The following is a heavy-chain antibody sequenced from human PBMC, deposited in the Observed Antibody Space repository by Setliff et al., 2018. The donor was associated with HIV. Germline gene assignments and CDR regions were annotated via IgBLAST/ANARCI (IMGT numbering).Heavy chain of an antibody. Sequence: PGGSLRLSCAASGFTFSTYGMYWFRQAPGKGLEWVGFIRGTHNGAKTDFAAYVKGRFPVSRDSSKSSVYLQMDSLKTEDTAVYYCGRVGGAAEPYYYFMDVWGKGTTVTVSS. V-gene: IGHV3-49*01. CDR3: GRVGGAAEPYYYFMDV. CDR1: GFTFSTYG. CDR2: IRGTHNGAKT. J-gene: IGHJ6*03. D-gene: IGHD3-16*01.